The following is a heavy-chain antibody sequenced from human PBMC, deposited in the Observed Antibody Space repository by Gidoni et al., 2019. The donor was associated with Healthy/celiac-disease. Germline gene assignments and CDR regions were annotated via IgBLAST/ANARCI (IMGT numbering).Heavy chain of an antibody. CDR2: ISSSSSYI. CDR3: ARDKVVAAAGSFSDAFDI. V-gene: IGHV3-21*01. Sequence: EVQLVESGGGLVKPGGSLRLSCAASGFTFSSSSMNWVRQAPGKGLEWVSSISSSSSYIYYADSVKGRFTISRDNAKNSLYLQMNSLRAEDTAVYYCARDKVVAAAGSFSDAFDIWGQGTMVTVSS. J-gene: IGHJ3*02. CDR1: GFTFSSSS. D-gene: IGHD6-13*01.